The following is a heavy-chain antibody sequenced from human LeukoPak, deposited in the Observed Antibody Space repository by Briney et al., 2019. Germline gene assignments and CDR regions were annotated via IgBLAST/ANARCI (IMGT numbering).Heavy chain of an antibody. J-gene: IGHJ5*02. CDR2: INHSGST. V-gene: IGHV4-34*01. CDR1: GGSFSGYY. Sequence: SETLSLTCAVYGGSFSGYYWSWIRQPPGKGLEWIGEINHSGSTNYNPSLKSRVTISVDTSMNQFSLKLSSVTAADTAVYYCARVPRDYYYGSGSPPFDPWGQGTLVTVSS. D-gene: IGHD3-10*01. CDR3: ARVPRDYYYGSGSPPFDP.